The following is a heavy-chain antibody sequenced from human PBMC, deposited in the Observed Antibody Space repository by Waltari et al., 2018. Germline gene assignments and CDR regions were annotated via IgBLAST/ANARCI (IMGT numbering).Heavy chain of an antibody. J-gene: IGHJ5*02. V-gene: IGHV3-48*04. Sequence: EVQLVESGGGLVQPGGSLRLSCAASGFTFSSYIMNWVRQAPGKGLEWVSFMSGMSRTVYYADSVKGRFTIPRDNAKNSLYLQMNSLRAEDTAVYYCARTPRDANIPAAAPGWFDPWGQGTLVTVSS. D-gene: IGHD6-13*01. CDR1: GFTFSSYI. CDR2: MSGMSRTV. CDR3: ARTPRDANIPAAAPGWFDP.